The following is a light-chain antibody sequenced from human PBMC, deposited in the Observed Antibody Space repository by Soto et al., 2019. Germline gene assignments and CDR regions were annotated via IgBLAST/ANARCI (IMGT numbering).Light chain of an antibody. CDR3: AAWDDSLNAYV. J-gene: IGLJ1*01. CDR2: YDD. V-gene: IGLV1-36*01. CDR1: SSNIGNNA. Sequence: QCVLTQPPSVSESPRQRVTISCSGSSSNIGNNAVNWYQQLPGKAPKLLIYYDDLLPSGVSDRFSGSKSGTSASLAISGLQSEDEADYYCAAWDDSLNAYVFGTGTKVTVL.